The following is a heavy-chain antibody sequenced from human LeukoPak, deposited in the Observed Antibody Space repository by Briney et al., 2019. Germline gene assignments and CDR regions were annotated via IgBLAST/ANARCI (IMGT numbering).Heavy chain of an antibody. V-gene: IGHV3-30*02. J-gene: IGHJ4*02. Sequence: PGGSLRLSCAASGFTFSSYGMHWVRQAPGKGLEWVAFIRYDGSNKYYADSVKGRFTISRDNSKNTLYLQMNSLRAEDTAVYYCAKGLFRWDRQWLGNYFDYWGQGTLVTVSS. CDR1: GFTFSSYG. D-gene: IGHD6-19*01. CDR3: AKGLFRWDRQWLGNYFDY. CDR2: IRYDGSNK.